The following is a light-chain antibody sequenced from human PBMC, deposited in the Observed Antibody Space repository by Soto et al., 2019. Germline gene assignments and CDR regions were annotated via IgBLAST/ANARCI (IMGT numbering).Light chain of an antibody. V-gene: IGKV3-20*01. Sequence: EIVLTQSPGTLSFSPGERATLSCRASQSVSSSSLGLLQQQRGQAPRLLIYGASTSAPGVPDRFTGIGSGTDFTLTISRLEPEDFAVYYCQQYGSSPPTFGQGTKVDIK. CDR2: GAS. J-gene: IGKJ1*01. CDR3: QQYGSSPPT. CDR1: QSVSSSS.